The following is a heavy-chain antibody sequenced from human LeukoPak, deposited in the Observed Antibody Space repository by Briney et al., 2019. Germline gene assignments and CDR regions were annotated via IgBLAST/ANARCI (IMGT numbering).Heavy chain of an antibody. V-gene: IGHV3-30*04. Sequence: GRSLRLSCVASGFTFSNHGMHWVRQAPGKGLEWVALISYDGSKGYHADSVKGRFTISRDDSKNTLYLQMNSLTAEDTALYYCARDYSGNYCFDYWGQGTLVTVSS. J-gene: IGHJ4*02. CDR3: ARDYSGNYCFDY. CDR1: GFTFSNHG. D-gene: IGHD1-26*01. CDR2: ISYDGSKG.